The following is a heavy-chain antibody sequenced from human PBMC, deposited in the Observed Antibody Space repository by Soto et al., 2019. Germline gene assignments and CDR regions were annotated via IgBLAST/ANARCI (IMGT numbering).Heavy chain of an antibody. D-gene: IGHD3-22*01. J-gene: IGHJ3*02. Sequence: ASVKVSCKASGYTFTGYYMHWVRQAPGQGLEWMGWISPNSGGTNYAQKFQGRVTMTRDTSISTSYMELSRLRSDDTAVYYCAALDYYASGGYSRSRNAFDMWGRGTMGTGSS. CDR3: AALDYYASGGYSRSRNAFDM. V-gene: IGHV1-2*02. CDR1: GYTFTGYY. CDR2: ISPNSGGT.